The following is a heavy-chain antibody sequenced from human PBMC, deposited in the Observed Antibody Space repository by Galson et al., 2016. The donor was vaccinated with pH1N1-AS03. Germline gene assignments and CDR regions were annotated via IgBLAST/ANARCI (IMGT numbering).Heavy chain of an antibody. CDR2: IHPIFGTQ. CDR3: ERDRHSESSGRYFNESEH. J-gene: IGHJ4*02. CDR1: GGTFSNYA. V-gene: IGHV1-69*13. Sequence: SVKVSCKVSGGTFSNYAISWMRQAPGQGLEWMGGIHPIFGTQSYAQTFQGRLTLTADDSTDAAYMELTSLTSEDTAIYYCERDRHSESSGRYFNESEHWGQGTLVIVSS. D-gene: IGHD3-22*01.